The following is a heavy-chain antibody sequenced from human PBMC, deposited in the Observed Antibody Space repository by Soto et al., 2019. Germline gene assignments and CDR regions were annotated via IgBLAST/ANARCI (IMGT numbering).Heavy chain of an antibody. Sequence: SETLSLTCTVSGGSISSYYWSWIRQPPGKGLEWIGYIYYSGSTNYNPSLKSRVTISVDTSKNQFSLKLSSVTAADTAVYYCARATGYCSSTSRYAHLAYWGQGTLVTVSS. D-gene: IGHD2-2*01. CDR3: ARATGYCSSTSRYAHLAY. CDR2: IYYSGST. CDR1: GGSISSYY. J-gene: IGHJ4*02. V-gene: IGHV4-59*01.